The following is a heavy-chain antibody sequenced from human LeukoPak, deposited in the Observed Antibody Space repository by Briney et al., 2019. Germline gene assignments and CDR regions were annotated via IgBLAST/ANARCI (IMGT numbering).Heavy chain of an antibody. J-gene: IGHJ6*02. CDR2: INPSGGST. V-gene: IGHV1-46*01. D-gene: IGHD1-7*01. Sequence: GASVTVSCKASGYTFTSYYMHWVRQAPGQGLEWMGLINPSGGSTSYAQKFQGRVTMTRDTSTSTVYMELSSLRSEDTAVYYCARDPYNWNYMASLYGMDVWGQGTTVTVSS. CDR3: ARDPYNWNYMASLYGMDV. CDR1: GYTFTSYY.